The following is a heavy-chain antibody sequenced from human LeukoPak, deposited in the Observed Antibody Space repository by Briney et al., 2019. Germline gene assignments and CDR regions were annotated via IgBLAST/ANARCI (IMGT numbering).Heavy chain of an antibody. CDR1: GFTFDDYA. D-gene: IGHD2-2*01. V-gene: IGHV3-9*01. J-gene: IGHJ3*02. CDR3: AGGSSTTPSHAFDI. CDR2: ISWNSGSI. Sequence: PGRSLRLSCAASGFTFDDYAMHWVRQAPGKGLEWVSGISWNSGSIGYADSVKGRFTISRANAKNSLYLQMNSLRAEDTAVYYCAGGSSTTPSHAFDIWGQGTMVTVSS.